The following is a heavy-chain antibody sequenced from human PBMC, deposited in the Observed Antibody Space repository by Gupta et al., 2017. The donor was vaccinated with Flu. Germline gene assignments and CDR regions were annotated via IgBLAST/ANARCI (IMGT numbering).Heavy chain of an antibody. CDR1: GRSISSYY. J-gene: IGHJ6*02. CDR2: IYTSGST. V-gene: IGHV4-4*07. D-gene: IGHD3-3*01. Sequence: QVQLQESGPGLVKPSETLSLTCTVSGRSISSYYWSWIRQPAGKGLEWIGRIYTSGSTNYNPSLKSRVTMSVDTSKNQFSLKLSSVTAADTAVYYCARDSPPAHSDFWSGYYTPYYYYGMDVWGQGTTVTVSS. CDR3: ARDSPPAHSDFWSGYYTPYYYYGMDV.